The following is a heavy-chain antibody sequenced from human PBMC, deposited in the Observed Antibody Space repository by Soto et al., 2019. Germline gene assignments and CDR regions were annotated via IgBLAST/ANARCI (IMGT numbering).Heavy chain of an antibody. D-gene: IGHD4-4*01. Sequence: QVQLVESGGGVVQPGRSLRLSCAASGFTFSSYGMHWVRQAPGNGLDWVAVIWYDGSNKYYADSVKGRFTISRDNSKNTLYLEMNSLRADDTAVYYCARESGALTVTRYNWFDPWGQGTLVTVSS. V-gene: IGHV3-33*01. CDR2: IWYDGSNK. J-gene: IGHJ5*02. CDR1: GFTFSSYG. CDR3: ARESGALTVTRYNWFDP.